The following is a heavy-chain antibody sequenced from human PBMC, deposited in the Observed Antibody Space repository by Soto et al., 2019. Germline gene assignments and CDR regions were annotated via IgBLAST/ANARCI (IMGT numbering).Heavy chain of an antibody. V-gene: IGHV1-69*13. CDR1: GGTFSSYA. CDR2: IIPIFGTA. Sequence: SVKVSCKASGGTFSSYAISWVRQAPGQGLEWMGGIIPIFGTANYAQKFQGRVTITADESTSTAYMELSSLRSEDTAVYYCARVRDYSIYDRGGRNWFDPWGQGTLVTVSS. CDR3: ARVRDYSIYDRGGRNWFDP. J-gene: IGHJ5*02. D-gene: IGHD4-4*01.